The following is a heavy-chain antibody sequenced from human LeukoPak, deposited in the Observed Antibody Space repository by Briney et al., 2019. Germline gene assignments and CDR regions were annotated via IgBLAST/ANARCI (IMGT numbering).Heavy chain of an antibody. CDR1: GYIFTTYG. V-gene: IGHV1-18*01. Sequence: ASVKVSCKASGYIFTTYGVSWVRQAPGQGLEWMGWISGYNGNTNYAQKFQGRVTMTRNTSISTAYMELSSLRSEDTAVYYCARGGVWFGELIIYYYGMDVWGQGTTVTVSS. D-gene: IGHD3-10*01. CDR3: ARGGVWFGELIIYYYGMDV. J-gene: IGHJ6*02. CDR2: ISGYNGNT.